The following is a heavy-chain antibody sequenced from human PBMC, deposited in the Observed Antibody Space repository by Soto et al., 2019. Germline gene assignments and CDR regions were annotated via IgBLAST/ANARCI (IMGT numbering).Heavy chain of an antibody. CDR1: GFTFSSYA. J-gene: IGHJ4*02. D-gene: IGHD3-10*01. CDR2: ISDDGIND. CDR3: ARGSAGHYNSGTLLD. Sequence: QVQVVESGGGVVQPGRSLRLSCEASGFTFSSYAMHWIRQAPAGKGLEWVAAISDDGINDYYPDSIEGRFTISRDNSKNTLYLQVNSLTTEDTAVYYCARGSAGHYNSGTLLDWGQGTLVTVSS. V-gene: IGHV3-30-3*01.